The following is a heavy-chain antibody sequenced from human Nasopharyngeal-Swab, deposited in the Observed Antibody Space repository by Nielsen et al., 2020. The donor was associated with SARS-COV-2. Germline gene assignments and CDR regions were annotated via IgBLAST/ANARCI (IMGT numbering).Heavy chain of an antibody. Sequence: VRQTPGKGLEWVSSISSSSSYIYYADSVKGRFTTSRDNAKNSLYLQMNSLRAEDTAVYYCATDYVETRDYWGQGTLVTVSS. D-gene: IGHD4-17*01. CDR2: ISSSSSYI. CDR3: ATDYVETRDY. J-gene: IGHJ4*02. V-gene: IGHV3-21*01.